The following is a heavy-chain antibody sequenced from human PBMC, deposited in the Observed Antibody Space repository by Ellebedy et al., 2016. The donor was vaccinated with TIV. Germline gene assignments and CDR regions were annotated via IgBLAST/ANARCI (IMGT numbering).Heavy chain of an antibody. Sequence: GESLKISCAASGFTFSTSRMNWVRQAPGKGLEWVSSISDFSAYRFYADSVKGRFTISRDNAKNSLYLQMDSLRAEDTAVYYCARDTVPAALDAFDIWGQGTMVTVSS. CDR1: GFTFSTSR. CDR3: ARDTVPAALDAFDI. J-gene: IGHJ3*02. D-gene: IGHD2-2*01. V-gene: IGHV3-21*01. CDR2: ISDFSAYR.